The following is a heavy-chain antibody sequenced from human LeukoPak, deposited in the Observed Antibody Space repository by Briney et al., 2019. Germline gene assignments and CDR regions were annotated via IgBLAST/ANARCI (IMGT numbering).Heavy chain of an antibody. D-gene: IGHD2-15*01. J-gene: IGHJ4*02. CDR3: ARDSDVHCGGGSCTIFDY. Sequence: GGSLRLSCVASGFTFSSYSMNWVRQAPGKGLEWVSSISSSSSYIYYSDSVKGRFTISRDNAKKSLYLQMNSLRAEDTAIYYCARDSDVHCGGGSCTIFDYWGQGTLVTVSS. CDR2: ISSSSSYI. V-gene: IGHV3-21*01. CDR1: GFTFSSYS.